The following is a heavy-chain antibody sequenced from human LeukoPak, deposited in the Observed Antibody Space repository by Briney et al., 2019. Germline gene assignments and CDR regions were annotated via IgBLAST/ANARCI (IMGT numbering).Heavy chain of an antibody. Sequence: PSQTLSLTCTVSGGSISSGGYYWSWIRQPPGKGLEWIGYIYHSGSTYYNPSLKSRVTISVDRSKNQFSLKLSSVTAADTAVYYCARAYGSGSYNYYGMDVWGQGTTVTVSS. CDR1: GGSISSGGYY. D-gene: IGHD3-10*01. CDR3: ARAYGSGSYNYYGMDV. V-gene: IGHV4-30-2*01. J-gene: IGHJ6*02. CDR2: IYHSGST.